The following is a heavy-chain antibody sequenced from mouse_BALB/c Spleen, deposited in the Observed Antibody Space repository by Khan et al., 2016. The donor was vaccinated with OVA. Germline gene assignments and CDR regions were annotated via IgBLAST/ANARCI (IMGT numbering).Heavy chain of an antibody. CDR1: GYSFTDYN. J-gene: IGHJ2*01. D-gene: IGHD1-1*01. V-gene: IGHV1S135*01. CDR2: IDPFNGGT. CDR3: ARTDYYGSSYYFDY. Sequence: VQLQQSGPELVKPGASVKVSCKASGYSFTDYNMFWVKQSHGKSLEWIGYIDPFNGGTSYNQKFKGKATLTVDKSSSTAFMHLSSLTSEDSAVFYCARTDYYGSSYYFDYWGQGTTLTVSS.